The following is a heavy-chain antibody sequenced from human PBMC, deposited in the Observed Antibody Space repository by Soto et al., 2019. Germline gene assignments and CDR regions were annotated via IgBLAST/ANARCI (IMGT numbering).Heavy chain of an antibody. Sequence: SQALSLTCDISWYSFSSDITAWNLIRQSPSRVLECLGRTYYKSKWFYNYAVSVRSRIAIKSDTSKNQFSLQLNSVTPEDTAVYFCERGEKWLLYWGKGTLVTV. D-gene: IGHD6-19*01. V-gene: IGHV6-1*01. J-gene: IGHJ4*02. CDR2: TYYKSKWFY. CDR1: WYSFSSDITA. CDR3: ERGEKWLLY.